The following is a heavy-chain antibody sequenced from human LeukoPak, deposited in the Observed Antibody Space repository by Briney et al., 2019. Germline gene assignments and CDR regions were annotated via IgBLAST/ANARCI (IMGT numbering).Heavy chain of an antibody. CDR3: ARALRYCSTTSCQYYFDY. Sequence: ASVKVSCKASGYTFTSCDINWVRQATGQGLEWMGWMNPNSGNTGYAQKFQGRVTMTRNTSISTAYMELSSLKSEDTAVYYCARALRYCSTTSCQYYFDYWGQGTLVTVSS. V-gene: IGHV1-8*02. CDR2: MNPNSGNT. CDR1: GYTFTSCD. J-gene: IGHJ4*02. D-gene: IGHD2-2*01.